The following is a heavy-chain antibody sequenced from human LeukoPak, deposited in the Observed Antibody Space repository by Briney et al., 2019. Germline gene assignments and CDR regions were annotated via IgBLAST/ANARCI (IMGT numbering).Heavy chain of an antibody. V-gene: IGHV1-8*01. CDR3: ARGVRYFDWLLTPNWFDP. J-gene: IGHJ5*02. D-gene: IGHD3-9*01. CDR2: MNPNSGNT. CDR1: GYTFTSYD. Sequence: GASVKVSCKASGYTFTSYDINWVRQATGQGLEWMGWMNPNSGNTGYAQKFQGRVTMTRNTSISTAYMELSSLRSEDTAVYYCARGVRYFDWLLTPNWFDPWGQGTLVTVSS.